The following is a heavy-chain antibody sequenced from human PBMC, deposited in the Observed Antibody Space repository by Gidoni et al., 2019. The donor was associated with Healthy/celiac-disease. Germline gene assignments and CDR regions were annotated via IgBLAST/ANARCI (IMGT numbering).Heavy chain of an antibody. J-gene: IGHJ4*02. D-gene: IGHD6-13*01. V-gene: IGHV4-39*07. CDR3: VRASRSRGNYFDY. Sequence: GWIRQPPGKGLEWIGSIYYSGSTYYHPSLKSRVTISVDTSKNQFSLKLSSVTDADTAVYYCVRASRSRGNYFDYWGQGTLVTVSS. CDR2: IYYSGST.